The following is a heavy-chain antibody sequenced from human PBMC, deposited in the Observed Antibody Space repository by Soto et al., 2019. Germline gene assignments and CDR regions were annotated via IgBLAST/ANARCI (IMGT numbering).Heavy chain of an antibody. CDR1: GFTFSSYA. Sequence: QVQLVESGGGVVQPGRSLRLSCAASGFTFSSYAMHWVRQAQGKGMEWVAVISYDGSNKYYADSVKGRFTISRDNSKNTLYLQMNSLRAEDTAVYYCAREAWELVALDYWGQGTLVTVSS. CDR2: ISYDGSNK. D-gene: IGHD1-26*01. CDR3: AREAWELVALDY. J-gene: IGHJ4*02. V-gene: IGHV3-30-3*01.